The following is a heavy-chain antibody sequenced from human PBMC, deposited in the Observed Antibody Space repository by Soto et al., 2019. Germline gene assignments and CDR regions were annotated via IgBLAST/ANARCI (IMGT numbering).Heavy chain of an antibody. J-gene: IGHJ4*02. V-gene: IGHV1-18*01. D-gene: IGHD3-10*01. Sequence: QVQLVQSGAEVKKPGASVKVSCKASGYTFTSYGISWVRQAPGQGLEWMGWISAYNGNTNYAQKLQGRVTMTTDNSRSTGDMELRSRRSDGKAAYYRASGADGDYWGQGALVTVSS. CDR1: GYTFTSYG. CDR2: ISAYNGNT. CDR3: ASGADGDY.